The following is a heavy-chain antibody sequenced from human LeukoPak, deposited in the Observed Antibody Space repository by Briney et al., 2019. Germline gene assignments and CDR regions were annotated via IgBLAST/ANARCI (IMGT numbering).Heavy chain of an antibody. CDR3: AKVGANPVAGLADFDY. D-gene: IGHD6-19*01. V-gene: IGHV3-43*02. Sequence: GGSLRLSCAASGFTFDDYAMHWVRQAPAKGLEWVSLISGDGGSTYYADSVKGRFTISRDNSKNSLYLQMNSLRTEDTALYYCAKVGANPVAGLADFDYWGQGTLVTVSS. J-gene: IGHJ4*02. CDR1: GFTFDDYA. CDR2: ISGDGGST.